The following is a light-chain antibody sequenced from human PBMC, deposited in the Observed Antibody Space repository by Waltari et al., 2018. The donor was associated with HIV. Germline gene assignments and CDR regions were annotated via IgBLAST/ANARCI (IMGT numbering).Light chain of an antibody. V-gene: IGKV3-15*01. CDR3: QQYNKWPRT. CDR2: GAS. CDR1: QSVRSN. J-gene: IGKJ4*02. Sequence: IVMTQSPATLSVSPGERVTLSCRASQSVRSNLAWYQQKPGQAPRLLIYGASTRATGIPARFSGSGSGTEFTLTISSLQSEDFAVYYCQQYNKWPRTFGRGTKVEI.